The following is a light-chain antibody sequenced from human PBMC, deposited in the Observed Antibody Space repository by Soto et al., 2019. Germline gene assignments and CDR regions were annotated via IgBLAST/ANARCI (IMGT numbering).Light chain of an antibody. CDR2: DAS. J-gene: IGKJ1*01. Sequence: IALTQYTGTLSLSPGERSTLSCRASQSVSSYLAWYQQKPGQAPRLLIYDASTRATGIPDRFTGSGSGTDFTLTISRLEAEDFVGYCSQVYGSLLRTFGHVSNVDIK. CDR1: QSVSSY. CDR3: QVYGSLLRT. V-gene: IGKV3-20*01.